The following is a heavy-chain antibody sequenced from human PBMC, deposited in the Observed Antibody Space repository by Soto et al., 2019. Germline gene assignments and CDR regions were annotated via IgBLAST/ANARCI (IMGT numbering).Heavy chain of an antibody. CDR1: GGSISSGDYY. CDR3: ARHGCYRCPGY. Sequence: PSETLSLACTVSGGSISSGDYYWSWIRQPPGKGLEWIGYIYYSGSTYYNPSLKSRVTISXXTXXXXXPPXLXXVTXADTAVYYWARHGCYRCPGYGGR. D-gene: IGHD3-16*02. V-gene: IGHV4-30-4*01. J-gene: IGHJ2*01. CDR2: IYYSGST.